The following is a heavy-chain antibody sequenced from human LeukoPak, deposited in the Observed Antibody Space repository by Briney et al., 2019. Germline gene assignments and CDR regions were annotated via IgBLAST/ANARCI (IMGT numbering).Heavy chain of an antibody. V-gene: IGHV3-30*09. J-gene: IGHJ4*02. D-gene: IGHD2-15*01. CDR1: GFTFSSYA. CDR2: ISYDGSNK. CDR3: TKRGAYGSGRSYFFEF. Sequence: GGSLRLSCAASGFTFSSYAMHWVRQAPGKGLEWVAVISYDGSNKYYADSVKGRFAISRDNFKNILYLQMNNLRVEDTAIYYCTKRGAYGSGRSYFFEFWGQGTLVTVSS.